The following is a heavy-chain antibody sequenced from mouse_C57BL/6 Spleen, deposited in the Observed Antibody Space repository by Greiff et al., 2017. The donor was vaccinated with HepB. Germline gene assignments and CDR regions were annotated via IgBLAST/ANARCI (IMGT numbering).Heavy chain of an antibody. D-gene: IGHD1-1*01. CDR2: IRSKSSNYAT. CDR3: VREGGFIHYFDY. CDR1: GFTFNTYA. V-gene: IGHV10-3*01. J-gene: IGHJ2*01. Sequence: EVQVVESGGGLVQPKGSLKLSCAASGFTFNTYAMHWVRQAPGKGLEWVARIRSKSSNYATYYADSVKDRFTISRDDSQSMLYLQMNNLKTEDTAMYYCVREGGFIHYFDYWGQGTTLTVSS.